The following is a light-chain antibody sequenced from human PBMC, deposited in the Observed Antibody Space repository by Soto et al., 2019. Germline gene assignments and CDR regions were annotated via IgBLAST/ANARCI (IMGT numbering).Light chain of an antibody. J-gene: IGLJ2*01. V-gene: IGLV1-40*01. Sequence: QSVLTQPPSVSGAPGQRVIISCTGSSSNIGAGYDVNWYQHLPGKAPRLLIYGHTNRPSGVPDRFSGSKSGTSGSLAISGLQSEDEADYYCAAWDDSLNGPVFGGGTKLTVL. CDR2: GHT. CDR3: AAWDDSLNGPV. CDR1: SSNIGAGYD.